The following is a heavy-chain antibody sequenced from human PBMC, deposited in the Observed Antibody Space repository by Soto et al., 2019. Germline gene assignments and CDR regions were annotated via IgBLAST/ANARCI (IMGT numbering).Heavy chain of an antibody. J-gene: IGHJ5*02. CDR2: GNGDGSST. V-gene: IGHV3-74*01. CDR1: GFTFSTFW. Sequence: PGGSLRLSCAASGFTFSTFWVYWVRPAPGKGLVWVSRGNGDGSSTSYADSVKGRFTISRDNAKNTLYLQMTSLRAEDTAVYYCARGGFYASGKYSHHWGQGTLVTVSS. D-gene: IGHD3-10*01. CDR3: ARGGFYASGKYSHH.